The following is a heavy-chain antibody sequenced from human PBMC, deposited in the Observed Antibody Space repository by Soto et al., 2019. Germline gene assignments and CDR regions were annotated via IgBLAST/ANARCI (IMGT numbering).Heavy chain of an antibody. J-gene: IGHJ4*02. CDR2: ISKSSDTI. CDR1: GFSFSNYN. CDR3: SRDSFEYETNGYHLEY. V-gene: IGHV3-48*02. Sequence: EVQLVESGGGLVQPGGSLRLTCAASGFSFSNYNMNWVRQAPGKGLEWVSYISKSSDTIYYADSVRGRFSISRDNGKNSLYPQMDSLRDEDKAVYYRSRDSFEYETNGYHLEYWGQGTLVTVSS. D-gene: IGHD2-8*01.